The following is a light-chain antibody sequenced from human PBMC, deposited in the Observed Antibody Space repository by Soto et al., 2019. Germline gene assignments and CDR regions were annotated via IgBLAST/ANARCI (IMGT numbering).Light chain of an antibody. J-gene: IGLJ2*01. Sequence: QTVVTQPPSVSAAPGQRVTISCSGSTSNIGTNYVSWYQQLPGTAPKLLIYEDYKRPSEIPDRFSGSKSGTSATLGITGLQTGDEADYYCGAWDSSLTGGVFGGGTKVTVL. V-gene: IGLV1-51*02. CDR1: TSNIGTNY. CDR2: EDY. CDR3: GAWDSSLTGGV.